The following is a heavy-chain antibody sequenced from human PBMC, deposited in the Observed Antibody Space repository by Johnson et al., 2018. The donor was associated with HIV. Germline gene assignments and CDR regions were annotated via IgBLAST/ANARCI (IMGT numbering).Heavy chain of an antibody. CDR2: IWYDGSNK. D-gene: IGHD3-3*01. CDR1: GFTFSSYG. CDR3: ARDQGVLQFLEWSFHGEDFDI. J-gene: IGHJ3*02. Sequence: QMLLVESGGGVVQPGRSLRLSCAASGFTFSSYGMHWVRQAPGKGLEWVAVIWYDGSNKYYVDSVKGRFTISRDNAKNSLYLQMNSLRAEDTAVYYCARDQGVLQFLEWSFHGEDFDIWGQGTMVTVSS. V-gene: IGHV3-33*01.